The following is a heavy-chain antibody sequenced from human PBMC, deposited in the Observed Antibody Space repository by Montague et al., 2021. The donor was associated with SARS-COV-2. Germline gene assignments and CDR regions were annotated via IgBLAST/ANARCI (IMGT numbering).Heavy chain of an antibody. V-gene: IGHV4-39*01. CDR1: GGSISSTTYR. CDR2: ISYSGTT. D-gene: IGHD4-17*01. CDR3: ARHYGSSLGS. J-gene: IGHJ5*02. Sequence: SETLSLTCTVSGGSISSTTYRWGWIRQPPGKGLEWIGFISYSGTTFYNPSLKSRISMSVDTPKSQFSLNLTSVTAADTAVYYCARHYGSSLGSWGQGTLVAVSS.